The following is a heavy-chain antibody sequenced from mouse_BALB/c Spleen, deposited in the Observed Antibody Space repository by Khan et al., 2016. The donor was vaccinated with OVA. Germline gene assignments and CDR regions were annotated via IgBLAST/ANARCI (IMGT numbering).Heavy chain of an antibody. Sequence: EVQLQESGPGLVKPSQSLSLTCTVTGHSITSGYAWNWICQFPGNHLDWMGYISYSGVTSFTPSLKIRLSITRDTSKNPIFLQLNSVATEDTDTYYCARGDYYGYYFDYWGQGTTLTVSS. V-gene: IGHV3-2*02. CDR3: ARGDYYGYYFDY. CDR2: ISYSGVT. J-gene: IGHJ2*01. D-gene: IGHD1-1*01. CDR1: GHSITSGYA.